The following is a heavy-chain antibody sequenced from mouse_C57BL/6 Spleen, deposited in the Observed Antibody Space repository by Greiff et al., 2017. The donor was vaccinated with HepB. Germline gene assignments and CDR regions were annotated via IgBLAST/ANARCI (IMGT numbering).Heavy chain of an antibody. CDR1: GFTFSSYA. J-gene: IGHJ4*01. CDR3: SRDTGSSFYYAMDY. CDR2: ISNGGSYT. V-gene: IGHV5-4*01. Sequence: EVKVVEPGGGLVKPGGSLKLSCAASGFTFSSYAMSWVRQTPEKRLEWVATISNGGSYTYYPDNVKGRFTISRDHAKNNLYLQMSHLKSEDTAMFYCSRDTGSSFYYAMDYWGQGTSVTVSS. D-gene: IGHD1-1*01.